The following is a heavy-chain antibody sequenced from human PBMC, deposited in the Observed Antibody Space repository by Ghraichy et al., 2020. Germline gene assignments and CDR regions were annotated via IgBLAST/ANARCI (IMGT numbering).Heavy chain of an antibody. CDR2: ISSSSTI. CDR3: ARGRLEWLWDV. J-gene: IGHJ6*02. Sequence: TLSLTCAASGFTFSSYSMNWVRQAPGKGLEWVSYISSSSTIYYADSVKGRFTISRDNAKNSLYLQMNSLRDEDTAVYYCARGRLEWLWDVWGQGTTVTVSS. CDR1: GFTFSSYS. D-gene: IGHD3-3*01. V-gene: IGHV3-48*02.